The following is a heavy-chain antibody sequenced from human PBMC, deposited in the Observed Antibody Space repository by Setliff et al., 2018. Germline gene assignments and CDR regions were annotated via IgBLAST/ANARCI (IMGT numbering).Heavy chain of an antibody. CDR2: IIPMFGTP. CDR1: GYTFTNYA. J-gene: IGHJ5*02. CDR3: ARSPAVLGIVYLDP. V-gene: IGHV1-69*05. Sequence: SVKVSCKASGYTFTNYAISWVRQAPGQGLEWMGGIIPMFGTPAYAQKFQDRVTITTDESTSTAYMELDSLRSEDTAVYYCARSPAVLGIVYLDPWGQGTLVTVSS. D-gene: IGHD2-15*01.